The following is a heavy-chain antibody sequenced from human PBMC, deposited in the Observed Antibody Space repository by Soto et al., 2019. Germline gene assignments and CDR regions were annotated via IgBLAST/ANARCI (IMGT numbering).Heavy chain of an antibody. D-gene: IGHD3-10*01. V-gene: IGHV3-21*01. Sequence: GGSLRLSCAASGFTFSSYSMNWVRQAPGKGLEWVSSISSSSSYIYYADSVKGRFTISRDNAKNSLYLQMNSLRAEDTAVYYCAREPRRITMARGAIEDAFDIWGQGTMVTVSS. CDR1: GFTFSSYS. J-gene: IGHJ3*02. CDR3: AREPRRITMARGAIEDAFDI. CDR2: ISSSSSYI.